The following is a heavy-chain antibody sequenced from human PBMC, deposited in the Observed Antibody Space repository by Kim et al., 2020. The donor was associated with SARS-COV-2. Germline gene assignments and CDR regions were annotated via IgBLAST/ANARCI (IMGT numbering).Heavy chain of an antibody. CDR1: GFTFSSYW. Sequence: GGSLRLSCAASGFTFSSYWMSWVRQAPGKGLEWVANIKQDGSEKYYVDSVKGRFTISRDNAKNSLYLQMNSLRAEDTAVYYCARDRYDILTGSLGEDGMDVWGQGTTVTVSS. V-gene: IGHV3-7*03. J-gene: IGHJ6*02. D-gene: IGHD3-9*01. CDR3: ARDRYDILTGSLGEDGMDV. CDR2: IKQDGSEK.